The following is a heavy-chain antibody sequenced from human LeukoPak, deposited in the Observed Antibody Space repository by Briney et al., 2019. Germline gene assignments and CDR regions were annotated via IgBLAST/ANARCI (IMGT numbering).Heavy chain of an antibody. Sequence: SKTLSLTCNVSGGSISSYYWSWIRQPPGKALGWIGYMCYSGSTNYNPSLKSRVTISVDTSKNHVSLKLLSVTAADTAVYYCARGGASGYTYGWGQGTMVTVSS. CDR2: MCYSGST. CDR1: GGSISSYY. J-gene: IGHJ3*01. D-gene: IGHD5-18*01. V-gene: IGHV4-59*01. CDR3: ARGGASGYTYG.